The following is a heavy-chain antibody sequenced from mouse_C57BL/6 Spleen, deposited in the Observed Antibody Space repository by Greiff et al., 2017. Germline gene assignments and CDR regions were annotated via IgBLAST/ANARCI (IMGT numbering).Heavy chain of an antibody. CDR1: GYTFTSYG. CDR2: IYLGNGYT. Sequence: EVQLQQSGAELVRPGSSVKMSCKTSGYTFTSYGINWVKQRPGQGLEWIGYIYLGNGYTEYNEKFKGKATLTSDTSSSTAYMQLSSLTSEDSAIYCCARSLAGTGFPYFDYWGQGTTLTVSA. CDR3: ARSLAGTGFPYFDY. V-gene: IGHV1-58*01. D-gene: IGHD4-1*01. J-gene: IGHJ2*01.